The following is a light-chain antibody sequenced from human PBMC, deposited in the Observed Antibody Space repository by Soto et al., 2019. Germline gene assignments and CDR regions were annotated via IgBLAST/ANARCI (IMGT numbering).Light chain of an antibody. J-gene: IGKJ2*01. CDR1: QNIGSS. CDR3: QQHNDYSAVT. CDR2: DVS. V-gene: IGKV1-5*01. Sequence: DIQMTQSPSTLSASVGDRVTITCRASQNIGSSLAWYQHRPGKAPKLLIFDVSTLQTGVPSRFSGSGFGTEFTLTITGLQPDAYASYYCQQHNDYSAVTFGPGTKLEIK.